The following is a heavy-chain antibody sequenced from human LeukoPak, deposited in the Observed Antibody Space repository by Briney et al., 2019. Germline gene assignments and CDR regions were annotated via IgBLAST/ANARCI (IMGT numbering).Heavy chain of an antibody. D-gene: IGHD1-26*01. Sequence: GGSLRLSCAASGFTFSSYAMSWVRQAPGKGLEWVSTISSSGGSTYYADSVKGRFTISRDNSKNTLYLQMNSLRAEDTAVYYCAKDPVDSGYFDYWGQGTLVTVSS. CDR2: ISSSGGST. J-gene: IGHJ4*02. CDR3: AKDPVDSGYFDY. V-gene: IGHV3-23*01. CDR1: GFTFSSYA.